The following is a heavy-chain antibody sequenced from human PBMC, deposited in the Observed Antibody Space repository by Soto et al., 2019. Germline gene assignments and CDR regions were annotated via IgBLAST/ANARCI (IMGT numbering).Heavy chain of an antibody. CDR2: ISSSGGST. V-gene: IGHV3-23*01. D-gene: IGHD3-16*01. CDR3: AKGLYDYDYCFDS. CDR1: GFTFSSYA. Sequence: SLRLSCVASGFTFSSYAMSWVRQAPGKSPEWVSSISSSGGSTYYADSVTGRFTISRAYSKNTLYLQMDSLRDDYTAVYYCAKGLYDYDYCFDSWGQGTLVTVSS. J-gene: IGHJ4*02.